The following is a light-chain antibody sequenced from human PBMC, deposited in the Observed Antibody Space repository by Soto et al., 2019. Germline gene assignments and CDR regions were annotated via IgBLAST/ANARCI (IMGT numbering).Light chain of an antibody. Sequence: QSALAQPASVSGSPGQSITISCTGTSSDIGSYDYVSWYQQHPGKAPNLIIYEVTHRPSGVSNRSSASKIGNTASLLISGLQAEDEADYSCSSFTSTSTRLFGSGTKV. CDR3: SSFTSTSTRL. V-gene: IGLV2-14*01. J-gene: IGLJ1*01. CDR1: SSDIGSYDY. CDR2: EVT.